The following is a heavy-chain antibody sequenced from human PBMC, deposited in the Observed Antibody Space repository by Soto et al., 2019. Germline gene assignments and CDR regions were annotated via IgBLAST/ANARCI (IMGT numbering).Heavy chain of an antibody. Sequence: CMASGYTFTSYGISWVRQAPGQGLEWMGWISAYNGNTNYAQKLQGRVTMTTDTSTSTAYMELRSLRSDDTAVYYCARGPLYYYDSSGAYYYYYGMDVWGQGTTVTVSS. D-gene: IGHD3-22*01. CDR1: GYTFTSYG. CDR2: ISAYNGNT. CDR3: ARGPLYYYDSSGAYYYYYGMDV. J-gene: IGHJ6*02. V-gene: IGHV1-18*04.